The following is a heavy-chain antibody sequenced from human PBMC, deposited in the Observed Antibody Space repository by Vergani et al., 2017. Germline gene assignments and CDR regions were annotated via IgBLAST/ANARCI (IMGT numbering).Heavy chain of an antibody. CDR2: ISTTSDTI. D-gene: IGHD2-2*02. CDR3: ARARGVYCSSTSCYTHEGGYFDY. Sequence: VQLVESGGGVVQPGGSLRLSCAASGFTFSSYSMNWVRQAPGKGLEWISYISTTSDTIYYADSVRGRFTISRDNAKNSLYLQMNSLRAEDTAVYYCARARGVYCSSTSCYTHEGGYFDYWGQGTLVTVSS. V-gene: IGHV3-48*01. J-gene: IGHJ4*02. CDR1: GFTFSSYS.